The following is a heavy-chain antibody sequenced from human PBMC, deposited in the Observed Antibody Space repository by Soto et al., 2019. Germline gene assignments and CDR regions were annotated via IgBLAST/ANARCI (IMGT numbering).Heavy chain of an antibody. CDR2: IIPIVGTA. D-gene: IGHD1-7*01. CDR3: ASHGITGTWVYYYGMDV. CDR1: GGTFSSYA. J-gene: IGHJ6*02. V-gene: IGHV1-69*12. Sequence: QVQLVQSGAEVKKPGSSVKVSCKASGGTFSSYAISWVRQAPGQGLEWMGGIIPIVGTAKYAQKFQGRFTITADDSTRTAYMELSSLRSEDTAADSCASHGITGTWVYYYGMDVWGQGTKVTVSS.